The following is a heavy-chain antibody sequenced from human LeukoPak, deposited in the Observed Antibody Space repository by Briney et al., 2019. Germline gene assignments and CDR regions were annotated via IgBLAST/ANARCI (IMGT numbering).Heavy chain of an antibody. D-gene: IGHD1-26*01. CDR1: GYAFTSYG. CDR2: ISAYSGNT. Sequence: ASVKVSCKASGYAFTSYGISWVRQAPGQGLEWMGWISAYSGNTNYAQKLQGRVTMTTDTSTSTAYMELRSLRSDDTAVYYCARVGGGSYRLGAFDIWGQGTMVTVSS. CDR3: ARVGGGSYRLGAFDI. V-gene: IGHV1-18*01. J-gene: IGHJ3*02.